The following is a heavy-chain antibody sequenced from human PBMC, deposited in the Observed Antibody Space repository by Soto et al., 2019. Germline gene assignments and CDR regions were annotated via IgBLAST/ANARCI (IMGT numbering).Heavy chain of an antibody. J-gene: IGHJ3*02. Sequence: QVQLVQSGAEVKKPGSSVKVSCKASGGSFSSYAISWVRQAPVQGLEWMGGIIPIFGAPTYAQKFQGRVTIIADKSTSTAYIELSSLRSEDTALYYCSRAVTVAGNHAFDIWGQGTLVTVSS. CDR2: IIPIFGAP. CDR1: GGSFSSYA. V-gene: IGHV1-69*06. CDR3: SRAVTVAGNHAFDI. D-gene: IGHD6-19*01.